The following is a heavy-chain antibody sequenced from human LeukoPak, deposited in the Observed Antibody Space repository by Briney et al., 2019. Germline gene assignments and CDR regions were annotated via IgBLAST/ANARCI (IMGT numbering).Heavy chain of an antibody. CDR1: GFNFMNYA. V-gene: IGHV3-23*01. CDR3: AKDRTSYYDYSSGNYPGYDM. D-gene: IGHD3-3*01. CDR2: ISGFGGTT. J-gene: IGHJ3*02. Sequence: GGSLRLSCAASGFNFMNYAMNWVRRAPGGGLEWVSSISGFGGTTWYADSVRGRLSISRDNSKNMLYMQMNNLRPEDTAVYYCAKDRTSYYDYSSGNYPGYDMWGQGTMVTVSS.